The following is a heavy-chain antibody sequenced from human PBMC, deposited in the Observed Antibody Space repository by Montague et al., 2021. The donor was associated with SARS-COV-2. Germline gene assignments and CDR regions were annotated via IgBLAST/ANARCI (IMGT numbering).Heavy chain of an antibody. V-gene: IGHV4-59*01. CDR2: IYYSGTT. D-gene: IGHD3-10*01. Sequence: SETLSLTYGVSGGSISTYYWSWIRQPPGKGLEWIGNIYYSGTTNHNPSLKSRVTISLDTSKNQFSLNLYSVTAADTAVDYCATNAGGSRLGVFDIWGQGTMVTVSS. CDR1: GGSISTYY. CDR3: ATNAGGSRLGVFDI. J-gene: IGHJ3*02.